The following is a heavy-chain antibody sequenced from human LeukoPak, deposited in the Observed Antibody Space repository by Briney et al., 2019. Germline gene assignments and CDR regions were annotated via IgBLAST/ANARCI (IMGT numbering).Heavy chain of an antibody. CDR2: ISASGGST. CDR1: EFTFSSYA. D-gene: IGHD4-23*01. V-gene: IGHV3-23*01. J-gene: IGHJ4*02. Sequence: PGGSLRLSCAASEFTFSSYAMTWVRQAPGKGLEWVSAISASGGSTYYADSVKGRFTISRDNSKNTLYLQMNSLRAEDTAVYYCAKASHTVVTPVDYWGQGTLVTVSS. CDR3: AKASHTVVTPVDY.